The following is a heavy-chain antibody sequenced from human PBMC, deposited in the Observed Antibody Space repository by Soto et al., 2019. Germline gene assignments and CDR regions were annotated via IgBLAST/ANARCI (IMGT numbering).Heavy chain of an antibody. CDR2: INYRWPA. Sequence: SSETLSLTCSVSGGSINNSTSFWGWLRQSPGKGLEWIATINYRWPAEYNPSLKSRVTISVDRSRNVLSLRMNYVTAPDTAVYYCANYFMSRPWFDTWGQGTLVTVSS. D-gene: IGHD6-6*01. CDR3: ANYFMSRPWFDT. CDR1: GGSINNSTSF. J-gene: IGHJ5*02. V-gene: IGHV4-39*02.